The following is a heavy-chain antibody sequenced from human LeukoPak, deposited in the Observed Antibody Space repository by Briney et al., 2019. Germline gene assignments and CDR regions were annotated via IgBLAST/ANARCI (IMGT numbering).Heavy chain of an antibody. D-gene: IGHD1-26*01. J-gene: IGHJ4*02. CDR1: GFTFSSYA. CDR2: ISGSGGST. V-gene: IGHV3-23*01. CDR3: AKSMSGSYSPLDY. Sequence: GGSLRLSCAASGFTFSSYAMSWGRQAPGKGLECVSAISGSGGSTYYADSVKGRFTISRDNSKNTLYLQMNSLRAEDTAVYYCAKSMSGSYSPLDYWGQGTLVTVSS.